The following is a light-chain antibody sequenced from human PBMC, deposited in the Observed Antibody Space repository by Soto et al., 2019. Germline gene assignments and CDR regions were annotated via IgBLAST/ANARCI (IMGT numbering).Light chain of an antibody. CDR3: AAWDDSLSGSYV. CDR1: SSNIGSNY. V-gene: IGLV1-47*01. J-gene: IGLJ1*01. CDR2: RKK. Sequence: QSVLTQPPSASGTPGQRVTISCSGSSSNIGSNYVYWYQQLPGTAPKLLIYRKKQRPSGVPDRFSGSKSGSSASLAISGLRSEDDADYYCAAWDDSLSGSYVFGTGTKLTVL.